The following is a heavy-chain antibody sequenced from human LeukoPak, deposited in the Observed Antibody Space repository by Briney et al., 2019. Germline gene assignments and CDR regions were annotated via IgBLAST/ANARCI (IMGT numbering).Heavy chain of an antibody. CDR3: AKDSNYYYDSSGYSFQH. CDR1: GFTFSSYW. J-gene: IGHJ1*01. CDR2: IKQDGSEK. Sequence: HPGGSLRLSCAASGFTFSSYWMSWVRQAPGKGLEWVANIKQDGSEKYYVYSVKGRFTISRDNYKNTLYLQMNSLRAEDTAVYYCAKDSNYYYDSSGYSFQHWGQGTLVTVSS. V-gene: IGHV3-7*01. D-gene: IGHD3-22*01.